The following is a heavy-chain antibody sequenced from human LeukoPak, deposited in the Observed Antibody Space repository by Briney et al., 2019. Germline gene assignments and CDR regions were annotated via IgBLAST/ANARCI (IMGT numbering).Heavy chain of an antibody. CDR2: ISYDGNNK. D-gene: IGHD3-9*01. V-gene: IGHV3-30-3*01. Sequence: SGGSLRLSCVASGFTFSRYDVHWVRQAPGKGLEWVAVISYDGNNKIYADSVKGRFTISRDNSKNTLYLQMNSLRAEDTAVYYCARDWADWLPLYYYYYMDVWGKGTTVTISS. CDR3: ARDWADWLPLYYYYYMDV. J-gene: IGHJ6*03. CDR1: GFTFSRYD.